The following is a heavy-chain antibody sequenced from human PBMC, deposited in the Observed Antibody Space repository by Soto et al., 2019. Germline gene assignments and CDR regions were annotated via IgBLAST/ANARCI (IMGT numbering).Heavy chain of an antibody. CDR1: GFTFSTYW. CDR2: IKHDGSAT. CDR3: AREGRITDF. V-gene: IGHV3-7*01. Sequence: ESGGGLVQPGGSLRLSCAASGFTFSTYWMSWVRQAPGKGLEWVANIKHDGSATYYVDSMKGRFTIYRDNVKDSLYLQMNSLRAEDTAVYYCAREGRITDFWGQGALVTVSS. D-gene: IGHD3-16*01. J-gene: IGHJ4*02.